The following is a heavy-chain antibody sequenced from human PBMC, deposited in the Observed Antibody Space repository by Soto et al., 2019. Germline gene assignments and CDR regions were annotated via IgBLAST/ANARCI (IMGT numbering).Heavy chain of an antibody. D-gene: IGHD3-16*01. CDR2: MNPGSGDT. CDR3: ARMATFGSLNWFDP. CDR1: GDSFTNND. Sequence: ASVKVSCKASGDSFTNNDVSWVRQATGQGLEWMGWMNPGSGDTGYAQKFQGRVTMTRDISIATAYMELSSLRSDDTAIYYSARMATFGSLNWFDPWGQGTLVTVSS. J-gene: IGHJ5*02. V-gene: IGHV1-8*01.